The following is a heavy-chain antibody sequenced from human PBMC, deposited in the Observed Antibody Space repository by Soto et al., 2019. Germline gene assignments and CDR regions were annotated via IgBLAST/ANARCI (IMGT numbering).Heavy chain of an antibody. CDR3: ARGYYDTPNRNNLFDP. Sequence: QVQLVQSGAEVKKPGASVKVSCKASGYTFTSYAMHWVRQAPGQRLEWMGWINAGNGNTKYSQKFQGRVTITRDTSASTAYMELSSLRSEDTAVYYCARGYYDTPNRNNLFDPWGQGTLVTVSS. CDR1: GYTFTSYA. J-gene: IGHJ5*02. CDR2: INAGNGNT. V-gene: IGHV1-3*01. D-gene: IGHD3-22*01.